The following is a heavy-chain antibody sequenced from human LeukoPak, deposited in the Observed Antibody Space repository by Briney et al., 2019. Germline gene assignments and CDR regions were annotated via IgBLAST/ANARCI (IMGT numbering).Heavy chain of an antibody. D-gene: IGHD5-12*01. Sequence: SETLSLTCTVSGGSISSYYWSWIRQPPGKGLEWIGYIYYSGSTNYNPSLKSRVTISVDTSKNQFSLKLSSVTAADTAVYYCARGATIHNDYWGQGTLVTVSS. CDR1: GGSISSYY. J-gene: IGHJ4*02. CDR3: ARGATIHNDY. V-gene: IGHV4-59*01. CDR2: IYYSGST.